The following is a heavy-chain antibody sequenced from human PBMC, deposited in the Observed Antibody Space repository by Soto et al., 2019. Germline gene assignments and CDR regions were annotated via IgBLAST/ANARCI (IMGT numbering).Heavy chain of an antibody. V-gene: IGHV3-30*18. J-gene: IGHJ6*03. CDR3: AKALRYSSSSLYYMDV. CDR2: ISYDGSNK. Sequence: GGSLRLSCAASGFTFGSYGMHWVRQAPGKGLEWVAVISYDGSNKYYADSVKGRFTISRDNSKNTLYLQMNSLRAEDTAVYYCAKALRYSSSSLYYMDVWGKGTTVTVSS. CDR1: GFTFGSYG. D-gene: IGHD6-6*01.